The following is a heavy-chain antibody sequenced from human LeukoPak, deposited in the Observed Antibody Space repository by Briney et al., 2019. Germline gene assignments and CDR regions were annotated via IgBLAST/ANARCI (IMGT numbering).Heavy chain of an antibody. V-gene: IGHV3-7*01. CDR2: IKQDGSET. CDR3: ARDLATYGSGSYYNDNDY. CDR1: GFRFSSYS. Sequence: GGSLRLSCAASGFRFSSYSMNWVRQAPGKGLEWVANIKQDGSETYFVDSLRGRFSISRDNAKNSLYLQMNSLRAEDTAVYYCARDLATYGSGSYYNDNDYWGQGTLVTVSS. J-gene: IGHJ4*02. D-gene: IGHD3-10*01.